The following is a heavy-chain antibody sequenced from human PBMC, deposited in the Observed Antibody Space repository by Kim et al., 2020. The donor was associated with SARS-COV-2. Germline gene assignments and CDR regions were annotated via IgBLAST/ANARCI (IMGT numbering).Heavy chain of an antibody. D-gene: IGHD1-26*01. V-gene: IGHV4-59*01. Sequence: STPSLKSRVIISVDTSQDQLSLKLSSVTAADTAVYYCARIIVGPSRYSDYWGQGTLVPVSS. J-gene: IGHJ4*02. CDR3: ARIIVGPSRYSDY.